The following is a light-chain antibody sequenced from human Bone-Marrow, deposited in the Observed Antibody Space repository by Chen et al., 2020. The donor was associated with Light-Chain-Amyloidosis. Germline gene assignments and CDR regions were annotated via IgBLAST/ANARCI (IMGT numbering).Light chain of an antibody. CDR3: QQYGTSPLT. J-gene: IGKJ4*01. CDR1: QTISSNY. Sequence: EIVLTQSPGTLSLSPGEGANLSCRASQTISSNYLTWYQHKFGQAPRLLMYGSSSRATGITDRFTGSGSVTDFTLSINRLEPEECAMYYCQQYGTSPLTFGGGTKVEIK. CDR2: GSS. V-gene: IGKV3-20*01.